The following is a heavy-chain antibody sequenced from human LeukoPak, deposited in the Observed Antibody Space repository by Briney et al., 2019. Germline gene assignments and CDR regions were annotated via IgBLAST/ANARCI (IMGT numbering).Heavy chain of an antibody. D-gene: IGHD2-21*01. Sequence: GSLKLSRATSGVTLRWPAKHWVRQAFGEGLEWVCRVRTKDGRYATAYAPSVEGRFTISRDDSKNTAYLQMNSLKTEDTAIYFCTGTTYCGGDCYPNDSFDIWSQGTMVTVSS. CDR2: VRTKDGRYAT. V-gene: IGHV3-73*01. CDR1: GVTLRWPA. CDR3: TGTTYCGGDCYPNDSFDI. J-gene: IGHJ3*02.